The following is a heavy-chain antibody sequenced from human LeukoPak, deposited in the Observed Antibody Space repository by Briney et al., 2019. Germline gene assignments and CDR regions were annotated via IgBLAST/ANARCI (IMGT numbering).Heavy chain of an antibody. V-gene: IGHV4-34*01. Sequence: SETLSLTCAVYGGSFRGYYWIWMRQPPGKGLEWIGEINHSGSTNYNPSLKSRVTISVDTSKNQFSLKLSSVTAADTAVYYCARGPRPTYYYGSGGYRGSYYFDYWGQGTLVTVSS. CDR1: GGSFRGYY. J-gene: IGHJ4*02. CDR3: ARGPRPTYYYGSGGYRGSYYFDY. D-gene: IGHD3-10*01. CDR2: INHSGST.